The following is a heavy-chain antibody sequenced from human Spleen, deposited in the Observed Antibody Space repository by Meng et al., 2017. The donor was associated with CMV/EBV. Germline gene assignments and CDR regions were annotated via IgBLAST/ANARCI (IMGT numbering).Heavy chain of an antibody. Sequence: GESLKISCAASGFTFSSYSMNWVRQAPGKGLEWVSSISSSSSYIYYADSVKGRFTISRDNTKNSLYLQMNSLRAEDTAVYYCAKSRDYFSMGAFDIWGQGTMVTVSS. D-gene: IGHD2/OR15-2a*01. CDR2: ISSSSSYI. V-gene: IGHV3-21*01. J-gene: IGHJ3*02. CDR3: AKSRDYFSMGAFDI. CDR1: GFTFSSYS.